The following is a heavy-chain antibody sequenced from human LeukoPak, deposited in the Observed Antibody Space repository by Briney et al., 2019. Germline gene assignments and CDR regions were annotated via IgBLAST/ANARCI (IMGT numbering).Heavy chain of an antibody. D-gene: IGHD1-20*01. CDR1: GGSFSGYY. V-gene: IGHV4-34*01. CDR2: INHSGST. CDR3: ARCRYNWNDRDAFDI. J-gene: IGHJ3*02. Sequence: SETLSLTCAVYGGSFSGYYWSWIRQPPGKGLEWIGEINHSGSTNYNPSLKSRVTISVDTSKNQFSLKLSSVTAADTAVYYCARCRYNWNDRDAFDIWGQGTMVTVSS.